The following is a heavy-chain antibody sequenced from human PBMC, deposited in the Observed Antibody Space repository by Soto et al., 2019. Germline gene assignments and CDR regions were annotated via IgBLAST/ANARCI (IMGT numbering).Heavy chain of an antibody. CDR1: GYTFNKYG. Sequence: QLVQFGAEVKRPGASVKVSCKTSGYTFNKYGVSWVRQAPGQGLEWMGWISGYNGKTTFAQNFQGRVTMTTDTSTTTAYMELGSLRSDDTAVYFCARDRYSDFWSGFRFDYWGQGTLVTVSS. V-gene: IGHV1-18*01. CDR3: ARDRYSDFWSGFRFDY. J-gene: IGHJ4*02. CDR2: ISGYNGKT. D-gene: IGHD3-3*01.